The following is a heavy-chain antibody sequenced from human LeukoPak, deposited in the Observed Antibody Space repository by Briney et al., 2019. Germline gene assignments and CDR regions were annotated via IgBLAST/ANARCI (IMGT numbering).Heavy chain of an antibody. CDR1: GYTFTSYD. CDR3: ATGGSGGAFDI. CDR2: MNPNSGNT. D-gene: IGHD3-10*01. V-gene: IGHV1-8*01. J-gene: IGHJ3*02. Sequence: ASVRVSCKTSGYTFTSYDINWVRQATGQGLEWMGWMNPNSGNTAYAQKFQGRVIMTRDTSTGTAYMELSSLRSEDTAVYYCATGGSGGAFDIWGQGTMVTVSS.